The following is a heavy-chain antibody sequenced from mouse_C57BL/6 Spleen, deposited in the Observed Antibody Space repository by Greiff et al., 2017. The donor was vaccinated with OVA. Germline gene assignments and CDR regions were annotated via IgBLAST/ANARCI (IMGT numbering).Heavy chain of an antibody. D-gene: IGHD2-2*01. J-gene: IGHJ4*01. CDR1: GFTFSDYG. Sequence: EVQLVESGGGLVKPGGSLKLSCAASGFTFSDYGMHWVRQAPEKGLEWVAYISSGSSTIYYADTVKGRFTISRDNAKNTLFLQMTSLRSEDTAMYYCARRVYGYDGYYAMDYWGQGTSVTVSS. CDR2: ISSGSSTI. V-gene: IGHV5-17*01. CDR3: ARRVYGYDGYYAMDY.